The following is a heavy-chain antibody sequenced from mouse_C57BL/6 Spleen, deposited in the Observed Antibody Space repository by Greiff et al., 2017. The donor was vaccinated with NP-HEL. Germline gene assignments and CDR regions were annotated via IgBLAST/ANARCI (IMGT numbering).Heavy chain of an antibody. Sequence: QVQLKQSGAELVKPGASVKISCKASGYAFSSYWMNWVKQRPGKGLEWIGQIYPGDGDTNYNGKFKGKATLTADQSSSTAYMQLSSLTSEDSAVYFCARDYGSSLFAYWGQGTLVTVSA. J-gene: IGHJ3*01. CDR1: GYAFSSYW. CDR2: IYPGDGDT. V-gene: IGHV1-80*01. CDR3: ARDYGSSLFAY. D-gene: IGHD1-1*01.